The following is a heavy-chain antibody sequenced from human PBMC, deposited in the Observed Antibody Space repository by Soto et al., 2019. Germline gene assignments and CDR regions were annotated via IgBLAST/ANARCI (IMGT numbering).Heavy chain of an antibody. J-gene: IGHJ4*02. CDR2: IYYSGST. Sequence: LSLTCTVSGGSISSYYWIWIRQPPGKGLEWIGYIYYSGSTNYNPSLKSRVTISVDTSKNQFSLKLSSVTAADTAVYYCARGGRWLDYWGQGTLVTVSS. D-gene: IGHD2-15*01. V-gene: IGHV4-59*01. CDR1: GGSISSYY. CDR3: ARGGRWLDY.